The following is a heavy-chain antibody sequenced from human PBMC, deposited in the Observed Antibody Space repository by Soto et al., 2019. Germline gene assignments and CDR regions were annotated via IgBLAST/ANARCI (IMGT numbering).Heavy chain of an antibody. J-gene: IGHJ4*02. D-gene: IGHD1-26*01. CDR2: ISGSGGST. CDR3: AKREYRIVGATTSAYFDY. Sequence: PGGSLRLSCAASGFTFSSYAMSWVRQAPGKGLEWVSAISGSGGSTYYADSVKGRFTISRDNSKNTLYLQMNSLRAEDTAVYYCAKREYRIVGATTSAYFDYWGQGTLVTVSS. CDR1: GFTFSSYA. V-gene: IGHV3-23*01.